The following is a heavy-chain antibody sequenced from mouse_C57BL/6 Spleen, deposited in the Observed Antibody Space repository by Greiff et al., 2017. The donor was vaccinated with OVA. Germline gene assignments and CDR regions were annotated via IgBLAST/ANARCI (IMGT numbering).Heavy chain of an antibody. CDR1: GYAFSSYW. CDR2: IYPGDGDT. J-gene: IGHJ3*01. Sequence: QVQLKESGAELVKPGASVKISCKASGYAFSSYWMNWVKQRPGKGLEWIGQIYPGDGDTNYNGQFKGKATLTADKSSSTAYMQLSSLTSEDSAVYFCAPYYYGSSWFAYWGQGTLVTVSA. V-gene: IGHV1-80*01. CDR3: APYYYGSSWFAY. D-gene: IGHD1-1*01.